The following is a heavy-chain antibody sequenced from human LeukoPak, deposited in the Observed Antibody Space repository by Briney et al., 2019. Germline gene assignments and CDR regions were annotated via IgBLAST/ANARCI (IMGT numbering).Heavy chain of an antibody. V-gene: IGHV1-18*01. CDR2: ISLYNGHT. CDR1: GYSFTTYG. D-gene: IGHD4-11*01. Sequence: GASVKASCRTSGYSFTTYGMNWLRQAPGQGLEWMGWISLYNGHTNYVHKFQGRITMSTDTSTSTIDMELRSLRSDDTAVYYCARSTVDGPFDFWGQGTLVTVSS. CDR3: ARSTVDGPFDF. J-gene: IGHJ4*02.